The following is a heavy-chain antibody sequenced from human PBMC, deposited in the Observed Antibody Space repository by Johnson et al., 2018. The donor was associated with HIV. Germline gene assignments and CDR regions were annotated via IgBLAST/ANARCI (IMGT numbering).Heavy chain of an antibody. Sequence: VQVLESGGGVVQPGRSLRLFCAVSGFNFNTYTMHWVRQAPGRGLEWVAVISYDGGNRYYADSVKGRFTISRDSSKNTLYLQMNSLRPDDTAVYYCARGRKDIAVVDGLDTDAFDTWGQGTVVTVSS. J-gene: IGHJ3*02. V-gene: IGHV3-30*01. D-gene: IGHD2-2*01. CDR1: GFNFNTYT. CDR2: ISYDGGNR. CDR3: ARGRKDIAVVDGLDTDAFDT.